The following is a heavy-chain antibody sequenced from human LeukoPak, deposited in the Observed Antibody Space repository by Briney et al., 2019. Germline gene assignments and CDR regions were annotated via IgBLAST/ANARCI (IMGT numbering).Heavy chain of an antibody. CDR3: ARDKPSAAGPYNWFDP. V-gene: IGHV1-46*01. Sequence: ASVKVSCKASGYTFTSYYMHWVRQAPGQGLEWMGIINPSGGSTNYAQKFQGRVTITADKSTSTAYMELSSLRSEDTAVYYCARDKPSAAGPYNWFDPWGQGTLVTVSS. CDR2: INPSGGST. CDR1: GYTFTSYY. D-gene: IGHD6-13*01. J-gene: IGHJ5*02.